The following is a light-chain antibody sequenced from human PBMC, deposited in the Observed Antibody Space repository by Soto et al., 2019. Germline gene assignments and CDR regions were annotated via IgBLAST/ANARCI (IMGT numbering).Light chain of an antibody. Sequence: EIVLTQSPGTLSLSPGERATLSCRASQSVSSNYLAWYQQKPGQAPRLLIYGASTRATGIPARFSGSGSGTEFTLTISSLQSEDFAVYYCQQYNNWPTTFGQGT. CDR1: QSVSSN. V-gene: IGKV3-15*01. J-gene: IGKJ1*01. CDR3: QQYNNWPTT. CDR2: GAS.